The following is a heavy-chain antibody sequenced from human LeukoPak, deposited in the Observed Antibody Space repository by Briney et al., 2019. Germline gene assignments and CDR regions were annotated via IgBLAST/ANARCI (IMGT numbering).Heavy chain of an antibody. V-gene: IGHV3-7*01. CDR3: VRWRVTAGMQD. CDR2: INADVRDT. Sequence: GGSLRLSCVASAFTLSTAWMGAVRPAPGRGREWEPNINADVRDTYHVDSVKGRFTISRSNAKNSLFLQMNSLRVEDTALYYGVRWRVTAGMQDWGQGTLLSVS. J-gene: IGHJ1*01. CDR1: AFTLSTAW. D-gene: IGHD6-19*01.